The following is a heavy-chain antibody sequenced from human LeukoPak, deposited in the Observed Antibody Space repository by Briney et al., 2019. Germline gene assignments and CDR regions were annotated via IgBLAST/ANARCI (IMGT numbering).Heavy chain of an antibody. Sequence: PSETLSLTCTVSGVSISSYYWSWIRQPAGKGLEWIGRIYTSGSTNYNPSLKSRVTISVDKSKNQFSLKLSAVTAADTAVYYCVRVGDGYNYDYWGQGTLVTVSS. CDR2: IYTSGST. CDR1: GVSISSYY. J-gene: IGHJ4*02. D-gene: IGHD5-24*01. V-gene: IGHV4-4*07. CDR3: VRVGDGYNYDY.